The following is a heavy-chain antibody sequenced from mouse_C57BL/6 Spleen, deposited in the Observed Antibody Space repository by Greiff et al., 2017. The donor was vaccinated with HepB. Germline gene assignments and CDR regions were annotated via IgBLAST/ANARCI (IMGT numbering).Heavy chain of an antibody. J-gene: IGHJ1*03. CDR2: INPSSGYT. V-gene: IGHV1-4*01. D-gene: IGHD2-5*01. Sequence: QVQLKESGAELARPGASVKMSCKASGYTFTSYTMHWVKQRPGQGLEWIGYINPSSGYTKYNQKFKDKATLTADKSSSTAYMQLSSLTSEDSAVYYCARRGAYYSNYDWYFDVWGTGTTVTVSS. CDR3: ARRGAYYSNYDWYFDV. CDR1: GYTFTSYT.